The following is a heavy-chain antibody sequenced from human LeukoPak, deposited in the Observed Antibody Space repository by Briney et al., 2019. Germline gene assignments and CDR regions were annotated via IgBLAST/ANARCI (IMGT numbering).Heavy chain of an antibody. CDR3: ARGPRRYCSSTSCTYYFDY. CDR1: GGSFSGYY. V-gene: IGHV4-34*01. D-gene: IGHD2-2*01. Sequence: PSETLSLTRAVYGGSFSGYYWSWIRQPPGKGLEWIGEINHSGSTNYNPSLKSRVTISVDTSKNQFSLKLSSVTAADTAVYYCARGPRRYCSSTSCTYYFDYWGQGTLVTVSS. J-gene: IGHJ4*02. CDR2: INHSGST.